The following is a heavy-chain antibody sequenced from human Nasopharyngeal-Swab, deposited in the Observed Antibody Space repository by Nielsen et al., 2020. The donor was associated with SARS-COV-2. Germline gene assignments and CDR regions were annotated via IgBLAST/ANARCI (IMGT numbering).Heavy chain of an antibody. J-gene: IGHJ5*02. V-gene: IGHV4-34*01. D-gene: IGHD3-9*01. CDR2: INHSGST. Sequence: WIRQPPGKGLEWIGEINHSGSTNCNPSLKSRVTISVDTSKNQFSLKLSSVTAADTAVYYCASRTGYYDILTGSERSQRPNWFDPWGQGTLVTVSS. CDR3: ASRTGYYDILTGSERSQRPNWFDP.